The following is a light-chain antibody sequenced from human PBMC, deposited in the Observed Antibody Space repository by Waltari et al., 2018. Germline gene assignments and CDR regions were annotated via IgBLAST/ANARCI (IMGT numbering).Light chain of an antibody. CDR3: SSFTTSDTLVI. CDR2: DVS. V-gene: IGLV2-14*03. CDR1: GRCIGAYAY. J-gene: IGLJ2*01. Sequence: QSALTQPASVSGSPGQSLTISCTGTGRCIGAYAYVSLYQQHPDKVPKVIIYDVSLRPSGISDRFSGSKSGNTASLTISGLQAEDEGDYYCSSFTTSDTLVIFGGGTKVTVL.